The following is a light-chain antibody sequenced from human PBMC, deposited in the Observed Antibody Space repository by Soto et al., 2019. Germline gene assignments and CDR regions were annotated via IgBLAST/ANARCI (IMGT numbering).Light chain of an antibody. Sequence: QSALTQPASVSGSPGQSITISCTGTSSDIGGYDYVSWYQQHPGKAPKLMIYHVSNRPSGVSNRFSGSKSGNTASLTLSGLQAEDEADYYCSSYTTTSTLDVFGTGTKVIVL. CDR2: HVS. CDR3: SSYTTTSTLDV. CDR1: SSDIGGYDY. J-gene: IGLJ1*01. V-gene: IGLV2-14*03.